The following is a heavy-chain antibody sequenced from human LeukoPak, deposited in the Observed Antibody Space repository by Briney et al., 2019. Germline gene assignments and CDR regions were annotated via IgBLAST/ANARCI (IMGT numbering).Heavy chain of an antibody. Sequence: PSETLSLTCAVYGGSFSGYYWSWIRQPPGKGLEWIGEINHSGSTNYNPSLKSRVTISVDTSKSQFSLKLSSVTAADTAVYYCARPLGYDADYWGQGTLVTVSS. V-gene: IGHV4-34*01. D-gene: IGHD3-22*01. J-gene: IGHJ4*01. CDR1: GGSFSGYY. CDR2: INHSGST. CDR3: ARPLGYDADY.